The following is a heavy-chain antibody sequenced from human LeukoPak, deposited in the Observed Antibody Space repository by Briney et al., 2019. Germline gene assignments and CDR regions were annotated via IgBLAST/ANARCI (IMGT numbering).Heavy chain of an antibody. CDR1: GFTFSSYA. V-gene: IGHV3-30-3*01. CDR3: ARDGVRGESY. D-gene: IGHD3-10*01. Sequence: GGSLRLSCAASGFTFSSYAMHWVRQAPGKGLEWVAVISYDGSNKYYADSVKGRFTISRDNAKNSLYLQMNSLRAEDTAVYHCARDGVRGESYWGQGTLVTVSS. J-gene: IGHJ4*02. CDR2: ISYDGSNK.